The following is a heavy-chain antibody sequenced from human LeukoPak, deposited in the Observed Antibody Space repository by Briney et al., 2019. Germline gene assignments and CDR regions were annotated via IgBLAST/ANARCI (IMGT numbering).Heavy chain of an antibody. CDR1: GGSISSGSYY. CDR3: ARVTTGGYYNC. V-gene: IGHV4-61*02. CDR2: IYTSGST. Sequence: SETLSLTCTVSGGSISSGSYYWSWIRQPAGKGLEWIVRIYTSGSTNYNPSLKSRVTISVDTSKNQFSLKLSSVTAADTAVYYCARVTTGGYYNCWGQGTLVTVSS. D-gene: IGHD3-22*01. J-gene: IGHJ4*02.